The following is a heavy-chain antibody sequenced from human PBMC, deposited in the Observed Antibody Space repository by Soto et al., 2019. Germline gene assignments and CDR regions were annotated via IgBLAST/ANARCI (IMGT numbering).Heavy chain of an antibody. V-gene: IGHV3-23*01. D-gene: IGHD6-13*01. CDR1: GFTFSSYA. CDR3: AKDLRTAAAESYYFDY. CDR2: ISGSGGST. J-gene: IGHJ4*02. Sequence: GESLKISCAASGFTFSSYAMSWVRQAPGKGLEWVSAISGSGGSTYYADSVKGRFTISRDNSKNTLYLQMNSLRAEDTAVYYCAKDLRTAAAESYYFDYWGQGTLVTVSS.